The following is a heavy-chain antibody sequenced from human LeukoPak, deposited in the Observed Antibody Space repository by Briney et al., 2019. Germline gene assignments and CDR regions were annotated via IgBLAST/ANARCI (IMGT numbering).Heavy chain of an antibody. Sequence: SETLSLTCTVSGGSISSSSYYWGWIRQPPGKGLERIWSIYYSETTYYNPSLKSRVTISVDTSKNQFSLRLSSVTAADTAVYYCARQRYYGSGSYSLNWFDPWGQGTLVTVSS. V-gene: IGHV4-39*01. CDR2: IYYSETT. J-gene: IGHJ5*02. CDR3: ARQRYYGSGSYSLNWFDP. CDR1: GGSISSSSYY. D-gene: IGHD3-10*01.